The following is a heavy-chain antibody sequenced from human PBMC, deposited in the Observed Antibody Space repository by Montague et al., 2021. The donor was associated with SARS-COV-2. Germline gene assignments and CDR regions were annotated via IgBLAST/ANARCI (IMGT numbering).Heavy chain of an antibody. D-gene: IGHD3-3*01. CDR3: ARHDSWSDYLMSTLYGMDV. CDR2: ISGSSGTV. Sequence: SLRLSCAATGFTFSTCSMNWVRQAPGKGLEWISYISGSSGTVYYADSVKGRFTVSRDNARDSLSLQINSLGADDTAVYYCARHDSWSDYLMSTLYGMDVWGQGTTVIVSS. V-gene: IGHV3-48*04. CDR1: GFTFSTCS. J-gene: IGHJ6*02.